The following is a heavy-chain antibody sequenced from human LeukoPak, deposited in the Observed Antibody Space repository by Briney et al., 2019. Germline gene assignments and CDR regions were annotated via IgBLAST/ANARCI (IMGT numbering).Heavy chain of an antibody. CDR1: GGTFSSYA. CDR3: ATAAHEYSSSSGDY. CDR2: IIPIFGTA. J-gene: IGHJ4*02. D-gene: IGHD6-6*01. V-gene: IGHV1-69*13. Sequence: SVKVSCKASGGTFSSYAISWVRQAPGQGLEWMGGIIPIFGTANYAQKFQGRVTITADESTSTAYMELSSLRSEDTAVYYCATAAHEYSSSSGDYWGQGTLVTVSS.